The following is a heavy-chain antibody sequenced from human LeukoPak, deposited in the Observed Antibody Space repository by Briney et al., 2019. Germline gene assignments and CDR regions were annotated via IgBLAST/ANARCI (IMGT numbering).Heavy chain of an antibody. Sequence: PGASVKVSCKASGYIFTNYGISWVRQAPGQGLEWMGWISAYNGNTKYSQKLQGRVTMTTDTSTSTAYMELRSLRSEDTAVYYCARERRLSKGYYYYGMDVWGQGTTVTVSS. CDR1: GYIFTNYG. D-gene: IGHD6-25*01. J-gene: IGHJ6*02. V-gene: IGHV1-18*01. CDR2: ISAYNGNT. CDR3: ARERRLSKGYYYYGMDV.